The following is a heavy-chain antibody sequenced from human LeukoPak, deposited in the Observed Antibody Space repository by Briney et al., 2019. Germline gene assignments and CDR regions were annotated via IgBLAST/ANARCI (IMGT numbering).Heavy chain of an antibody. J-gene: IGHJ4*02. V-gene: IGHV5-51*01. CDR3: ARLLAAPYYINF. CDR2: IYPRDSDT. D-gene: IGHD6-25*01. Sequence: GESLKISCQGSGYQFTTYWIAWMRQMPGQGLGWLGIIYPRDSDTGYRPSFEGQVSISVDTYIDTAYLQWSSVKASDTALYYCARLLAAPYYINFWGQRTLVTVSS. CDR1: GYQFTTYW.